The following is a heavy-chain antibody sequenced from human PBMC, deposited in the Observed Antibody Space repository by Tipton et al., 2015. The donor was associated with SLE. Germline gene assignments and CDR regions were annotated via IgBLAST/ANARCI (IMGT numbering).Heavy chain of an antibody. V-gene: IGHV3-48*01. CDR2: ISSTRNSI. D-gene: IGHD5-12*01. J-gene: IGHJ5*02. Sequence: SLRLSCAASGFTFSSYAMNWVRQAPGKGLEWVSYISSTRNSIYYADSVKGRFTISRDNVKNSLYLQMNSLRAEDTAVYYCARDALYSDYDFAWFDPWGQGTLVTVSS. CDR1: GFTFSSYA. CDR3: ARDALYSDYDFAWFDP.